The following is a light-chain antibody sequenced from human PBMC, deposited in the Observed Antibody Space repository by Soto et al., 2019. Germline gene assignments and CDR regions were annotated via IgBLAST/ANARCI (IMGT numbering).Light chain of an antibody. CDR3: QQYGSSPPIT. CDR2: GAS. Sequence: EVVLTQSPATLSVSPGESATLSCRASQSVSSSYLAWYQQKPGQAPRLLIYGASSRAIGIPDRFSGSGSGTDFTLTISRLEPEDFAVYYCQQYGSSPPITFGQGTRLEIK. V-gene: IGKV3-20*01. J-gene: IGKJ5*01. CDR1: QSVSSSY.